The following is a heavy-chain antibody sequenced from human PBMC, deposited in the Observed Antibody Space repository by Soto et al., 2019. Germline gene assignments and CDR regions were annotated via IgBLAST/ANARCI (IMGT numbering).Heavy chain of an antibody. CDR1: GFTFSDYY. CDR2: ISSSGSTI. J-gene: IGHJ6*02. CDR3: ARDDREYQLLMGDYYYGMDV. D-gene: IGHD2-2*01. Sequence: QVQLVESGGGLVKPGRSLRLSCAASGFTFSDYYMSWIRQAPGKGLEWVSYISSSGSTIYYADSVKGRFTISRDNAKNSLYLQMNSLRAEDTAVYYCARDDREYQLLMGDYYYGMDVWGQGTTVTVSS. V-gene: IGHV3-11*01.